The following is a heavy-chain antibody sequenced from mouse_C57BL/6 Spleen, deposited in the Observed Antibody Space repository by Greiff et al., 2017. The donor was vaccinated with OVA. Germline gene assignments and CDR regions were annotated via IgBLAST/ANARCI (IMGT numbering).Heavy chain of an antibody. J-gene: IGHJ3*01. CDR1: GYSITSGYY. V-gene: IGHV3-6*01. D-gene: IGHD1-1*01. CDR3: AGLLLRSGAY. CDR2: ISYDGSN. Sequence: VQLKESGPGLVKPSQSLSLTCSVTGYSITSGYYWNWLRQFPGNKLEWMGYISYDGSNNYNPSLKNRISITRDTSKNQFFLKLNSVTTEDTATYYCAGLLLRSGAYWGQGTLVTVSA.